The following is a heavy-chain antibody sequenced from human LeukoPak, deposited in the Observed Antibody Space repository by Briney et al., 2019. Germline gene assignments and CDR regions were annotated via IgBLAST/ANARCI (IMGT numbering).Heavy chain of an antibody. V-gene: IGHV4-61*02. CDR2: IYTSGST. CDR3: AREGQWLYY. Sequence: SETLSLTCTVSGGSISSGNYYWNWIRQPAGRGLEWIGRIYTSGSTNYNPSLKNRVTISVDTSKNQFSLKLSSVTAADTAVYYCAREGQWLYYWGQGTLVTVSS. CDR1: GGSISSGNYY. J-gene: IGHJ4*02. D-gene: IGHD6-19*01.